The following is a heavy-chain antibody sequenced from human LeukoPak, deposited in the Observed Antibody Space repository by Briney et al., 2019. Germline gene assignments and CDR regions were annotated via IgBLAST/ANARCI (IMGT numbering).Heavy chain of an antibody. CDR2: IKKDGSEK. J-gene: IGHJ4*02. V-gene: IGHV3-7*01. Sequence: QPGGSLRLSCAASGFTVSRNYMSWVRQAPGKGLEWVANIKKDGSEKFYVGSVKGRFTISRDNAKNTVYLQMNSLRAEDTALYFCVRSLTGTDDYWGQGTLVTVSS. D-gene: IGHD3-9*01. CDR3: VRSLTGTDDY. CDR1: GFTVSRNY.